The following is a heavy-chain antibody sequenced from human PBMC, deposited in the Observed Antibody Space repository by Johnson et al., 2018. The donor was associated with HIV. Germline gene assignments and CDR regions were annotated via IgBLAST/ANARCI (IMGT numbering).Heavy chain of an antibody. D-gene: IGHD3-10*01. CDR3: ARDMVQGVDTASNAFDI. Sequence: QVQLVESGGGVVQPGRSLRLSCAASGFTFSSYAMHWVRQAPGKGLEWVAVISYDGSNKYYADSVKGRFTISRDNSKNTLYLQMNSLRAEDTAVDYCARDMVQGVDTASNAFDIWGQGTMVTVSS. V-gene: IGHV3-30-3*01. CDR1: GFTFSSYA. J-gene: IGHJ3*02. CDR2: ISYDGSNK.